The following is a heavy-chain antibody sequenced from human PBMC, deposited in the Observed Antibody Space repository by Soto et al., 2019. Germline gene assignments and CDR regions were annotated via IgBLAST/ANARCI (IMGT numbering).Heavy chain of an antibody. D-gene: IGHD3-16*02. CDR2: ISGAGDTT. V-gene: IGHV3-23*01. Sequence: EVRLLESGGGLVQPGGSLRLSCEASGFTFSNFGMDWVRRAPGKGLEWISFISGAGDTTYYADSVKGRFIISRDNSKNTLYLQMNSLRTDDTAIYFCDKRFPHSNVWRAYRHKTHFDYWGQGALVTVTS. J-gene: IGHJ4*02. CDR1: GFTFSNFG. CDR3: DKRFPHSNVWRAYRHKTHFDY.